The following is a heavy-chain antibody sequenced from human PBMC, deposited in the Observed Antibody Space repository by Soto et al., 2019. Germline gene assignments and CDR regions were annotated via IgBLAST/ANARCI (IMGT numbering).Heavy chain of an antibody. CDR2: IYYSGTT. CDR1: GVSIKTYY. CDR3: AGSSHGNYFDP. Sequence: SETLSLTCSLSGVSIKTYYWSWIRQPPNKGLEWIGYIYYSGTTDYNPSLKSRVTMSVDTSKNQFSLRLSSVTAADTAVYYCAGSSHGNYFDPWGPGTLVTVSS. J-gene: IGHJ5*02. D-gene: IGHD2-15*01. V-gene: IGHV4-59*01.